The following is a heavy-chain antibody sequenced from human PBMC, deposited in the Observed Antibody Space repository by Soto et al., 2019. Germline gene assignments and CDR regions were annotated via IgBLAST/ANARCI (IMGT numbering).Heavy chain of an antibody. J-gene: IGHJ6*02. Sequence: EVQLLESGGGLVQPGGSLRLSCAASGFPFSTSAMNWVRQAPGKGLEGVSIISGSSDAAYYAESVKGRFASSRDNSKNTLYLQMNSLRAEDTAVYYCEKYSGSYPVYNGMSLWGQGTTVTVS. CDR3: EKYSGSYPVYNGMSL. CDR1: GFPFSTSA. D-gene: IGHD1-26*01. CDR2: ISGSSDAA. V-gene: IGHV3-23*01.